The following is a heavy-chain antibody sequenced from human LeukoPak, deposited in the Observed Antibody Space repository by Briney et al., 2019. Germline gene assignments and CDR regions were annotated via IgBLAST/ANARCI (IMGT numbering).Heavy chain of an antibody. Sequence: GESLKISCKGSGYSFTSYWIDWVRQMPGKGLEWMGIIYPDDSDTKYSPSFQGQVTISADKSISTAYLQWSSLKASDTAMYYCARLAFCTNAVCFSNYYYSMDVWGRGTTVTVSS. CDR2: IYPDDSDT. J-gene: IGHJ6*03. V-gene: IGHV5-51*03. CDR3: ARLAFCTNAVCFSNYYYSMDV. CDR1: GYSFTSYW. D-gene: IGHD2-8*01.